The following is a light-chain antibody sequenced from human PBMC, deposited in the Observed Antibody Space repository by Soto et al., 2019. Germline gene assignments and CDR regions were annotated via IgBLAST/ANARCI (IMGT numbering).Light chain of an antibody. V-gene: IGKV3-11*01. CDR3: QQYGSSEII. Sequence: EVVLTHSPVTLSLSPGERSTLSCRASQSFRGLLAWYQQKPGQAPRLLIYDAYNRATGIPPRFSGSGSGTDFTLTITRLEPEDFAVFYCQQYGSSEIIFGQGTRLEIK. CDR2: DAY. J-gene: IGKJ5*01. CDR1: QSFRGL.